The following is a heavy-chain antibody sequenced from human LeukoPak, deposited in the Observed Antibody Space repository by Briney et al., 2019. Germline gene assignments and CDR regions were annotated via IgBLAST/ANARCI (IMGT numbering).Heavy chain of an antibody. D-gene: IGHD1-26*01. CDR1: GYTFSNYW. Sequence: GGSLRLSCAASGYTFSNYWMSWVRQAPGKGLEWVANIKQDGSEKYYVDSVKGRFTISRDNAKNSLYLQMNSLRAEDTAVYYCARDKDVGPTILVYWGQGTLVTVSS. CDR2: IKQDGSEK. CDR3: ARDKDVGPTILVY. J-gene: IGHJ4*02. V-gene: IGHV3-7*01.